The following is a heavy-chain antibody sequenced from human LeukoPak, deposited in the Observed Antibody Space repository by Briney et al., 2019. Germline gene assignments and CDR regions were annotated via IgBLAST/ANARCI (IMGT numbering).Heavy chain of an antibody. D-gene: IGHD2-21*01. CDR2: INSDGRRT. CDR1: RFTFSSYW. Sequence: GGSLRLSCAASRFTFSSYWMHWVRQAPGKGLVWVSHINSDGRRTTYADSVKGRFTISRDNAENMVYLQMNSLRAEDTGVYVSAGGGDAYYYVYYYMDVWGKGTTVTVSS. CDR3: AGGGDAYYYVYYYMDV. J-gene: IGHJ6*03. V-gene: IGHV3-74*01.